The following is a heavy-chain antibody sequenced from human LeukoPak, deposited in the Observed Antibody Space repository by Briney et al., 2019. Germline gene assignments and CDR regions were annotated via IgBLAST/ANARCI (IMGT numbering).Heavy chain of an antibody. D-gene: IGHD1-26*01. CDR1: GFTFSSYA. Sequence: GGSLRLSCAASGFTFSSYAMHWVRQAPGKGLEWVAVISYDGSNKYYADSVKGRFTISRDNAKNTLYLQMNSLRAEDTAVYYCARETSDRTGSVGPWGQGTLVTVSS. CDR3: ARETSDRTGSVGP. V-gene: IGHV3-30*04. J-gene: IGHJ5*02. CDR2: ISYDGSNK.